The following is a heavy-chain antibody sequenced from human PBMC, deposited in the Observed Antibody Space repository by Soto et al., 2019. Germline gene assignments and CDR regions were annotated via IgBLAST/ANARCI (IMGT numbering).Heavy chain of an antibody. J-gene: IGHJ4*02. D-gene: IGHD5-12*01. CDR1: DFTFSSYE. CDR3: ARGSRGSDKFYFDY. V-gene: IGHV3-48*03. CDR2: ISSSGETI. Sequence: WGSLRLSCAGADFTFSSYEINFFRQSPGKGLEWISYISSSGETIHYADSVKGRFTISRDNAKNSLYLQLNSLRVEDTAVYFCARGSRGSDKFYFDYWGQGTLVTVSS.